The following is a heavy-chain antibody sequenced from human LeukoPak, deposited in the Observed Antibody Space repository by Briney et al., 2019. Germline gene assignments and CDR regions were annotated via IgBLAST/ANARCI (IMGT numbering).Heavy chain of an antibody. CDR1: GGSISSYY. V-gene: IGHV4-59*01. J-gene: IGHJ4*02. Sequence: SETLSLTCTVSGGSISSYYWSWIRQPPGKGLEWIGYIYYSGSTNYNPSLKSRVTISVDTSKNQFSLKLSSVTAADTAVYYCARFEAYGDYVDYWGQGTLATVSS. CDR2: IYYSGST. D-gene: IGHD4-17*01. CDR3: ARFEAYGDYVDY.